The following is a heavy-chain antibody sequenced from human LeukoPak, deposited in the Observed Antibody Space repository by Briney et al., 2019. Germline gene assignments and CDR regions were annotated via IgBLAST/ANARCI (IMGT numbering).Heavy chain of an antibody. J-gene: IGHJ5*02. CDR3: ARSGAADNYYGPGRGWFDP. D-gene: IGHD3-10*01. CDR1: GYTFTGYY. Sequence: ASVKVSCKASGYTFTGYYMHWVRQAPGQGPEWMGWINPNSGGTNYAQKFQGWVTMTRDTSISTAYMELSRLRSDDTAVYYCARSGAADNYYGPGRGWFDPWGQGTLVTVSS. V-gene: IGHV1-2*04. CDR2: INPNSGGT.